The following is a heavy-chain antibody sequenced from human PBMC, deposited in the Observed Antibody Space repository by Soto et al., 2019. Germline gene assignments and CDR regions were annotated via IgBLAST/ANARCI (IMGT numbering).Heavy chain of an antibody. J-gene: IGHJ4*02. CDR2: ISSSSSYI. V-gene: IGHV3-21*01. CDR1: GFTFSSYS. CDR3: ARSEYYYGSGSYSGYFDY. Sequence: PGGSLRLSCAASGFTFSSYSMNWVRQAPGKGLEWVSSISSSSSYIYYADSVKGRFTISRDNAKNSLYLQMNSLRAEDTAVYYCARSEYYYGSGSYSGYFDYWGQGTLVTVSS. D-gene: IGHD3-10*01.